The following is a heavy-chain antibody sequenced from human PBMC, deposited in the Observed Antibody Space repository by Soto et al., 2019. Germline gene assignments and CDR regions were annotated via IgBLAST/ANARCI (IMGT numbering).Heavy chain of an antibody. Sequence: QVQLVQSGAEVKKPGSSVKVSCTASGGTFSSYAISWVRQAPGQGLEWMGGIIPIFGTANYAQKFQGRVTITADESTSTAYMELSSLRSEDTAVYYCARDLRSRDLRNGAAAGDYYYYGMDVWGQGTTVTVSS. D-gene: IGHD6-13*01. J-gene: IGHJ6*02. CDR2: IIPIFGTA. CDR1: GGTFSSYA. CDR3: ARDLRSRDLRNGAAAGDYYYYGMDV. V-gene: IGHV1-69*01.